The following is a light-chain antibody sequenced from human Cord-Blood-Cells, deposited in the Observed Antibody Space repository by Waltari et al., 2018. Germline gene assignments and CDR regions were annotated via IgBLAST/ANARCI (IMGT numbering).Light chain of an antibody. V-gene: IGLV2-14*03. Sequence: QSALTQPASVSGSPGQSITISCTGTSSDVGGYNYVSCYQPHPGKSPKLMIYDVSNRPSGVSNRFSGSKSGNTASLTISGLQAEDEADYYCSSYTSSSTLVVFGTGTKVTVL. J-gene: IGLJ1*01. CDR3: SSYTSSSTLVV. CDR2: DVS. CDR1: SSDVGGYNY.